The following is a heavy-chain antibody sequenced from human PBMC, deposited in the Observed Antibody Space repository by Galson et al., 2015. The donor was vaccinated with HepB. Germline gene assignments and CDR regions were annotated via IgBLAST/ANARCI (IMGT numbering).Heavy chain of an antibody. CDR3: AKDYLLAALFDY. V-gene: IGHV3-30*18. CDR1: GFTFSSYG. J-gene: IGHJ4*02. Sequence: LRLSCAASGFTFSSYGTHWVRQAPGKGLEWVAVISYDGSNKYYADSVKGRFTISRDNSKNTLYLQMNSLRAEDTAVYYCAKDYLLAALFDYWGQGTLVTVSS. D-gene: IGHD2-15*01. CDR2: ISYDGSNK.